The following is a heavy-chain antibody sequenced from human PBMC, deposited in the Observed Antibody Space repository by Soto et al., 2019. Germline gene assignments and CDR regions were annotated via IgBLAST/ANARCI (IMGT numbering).Heavy chain of an antibody. Sequence: EVQVVESGGGLVKPGGSLRLSCAASGFIFSGYTMTWVRQAPGKGLEWVSSISSSSAYIYYADSMKGQFTISRDNAENSLYLQMNSLRAEDTAVYYCAREVAGGLDYWGQGTLVTVSS. CDR1: GFIFSGYT. D-gene: IGHD2-15*01. CDR3: AREVAGGLDY. V-gene: IGHV3-21*01. CDR2: ISSSSAYI. J-gene: IGHJ4*02.